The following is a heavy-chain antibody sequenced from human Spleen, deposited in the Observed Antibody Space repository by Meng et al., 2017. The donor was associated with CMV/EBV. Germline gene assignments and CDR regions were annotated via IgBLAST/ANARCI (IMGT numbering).Heavy chain of an antibody. D-gene: IGHD6-19*01. CDR3: ARGGSSGWYYYYGVDV. CDR2: ISAYNGNT. V-gene: IGHV1-18*04. CDR1: GYTFTGYY. Sequence: ASVKVSCKASGYTFTGYYMHWVRQAPGQGLEWMGWISAYNGNTNYAQKLQGRVTMTTDTSTSTAYMELRSLRSDDTAVYYCARGGSSGWYYYYGVDVWGQGTTVTVSS. J-gene: IGHJ6*02.